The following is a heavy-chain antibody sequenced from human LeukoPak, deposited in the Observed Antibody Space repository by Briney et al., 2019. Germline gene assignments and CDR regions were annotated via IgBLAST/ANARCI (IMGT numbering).Heavy chain of an antibody. V-gene: IGHV1-2*06. CDR2: INPSSGGT. Sequence: ASVKVSCKASGYTFTGYYMHWVRQAPGQGLEWMGRINPSSGGTNYAQKFQGRVTMTRDTSISTAYMELSRLRSDDTAVYYCARDFGLSVFYYYGMDVWGQGTTVTVSS. D-gene: IGHD3-3*01. J-gene: IGHJ6*02. CDR3: ARDFGLSVFYYYGMDV. CDR1: GYTFTGYY.